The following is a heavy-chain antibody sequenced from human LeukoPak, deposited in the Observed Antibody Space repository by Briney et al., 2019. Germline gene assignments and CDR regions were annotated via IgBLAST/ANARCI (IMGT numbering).Heavy chain of an antibody. CDR2: IYYSGST. CDR3: ARHVPGGYYYYYYMDV. D-gene: IGHD3-10*02. V-gene: IGHV4-39*01. CDR1: GGSISSSSYY. J-gene: IGHJ6*03. Sequence: PSETLSLTCTVSGGSISSSSYYWGWIRQPPGKGLEWIGSIYYSGSTCYNPSLKGRVTISVDTSKNQFPLKLSSVTAADTAVYYCARHVPGGYYYYYYMDVWGKGTTVTVSS.